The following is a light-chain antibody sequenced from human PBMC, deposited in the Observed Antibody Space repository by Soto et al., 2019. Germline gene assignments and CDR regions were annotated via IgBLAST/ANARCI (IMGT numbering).Light chain of an antibody. CDR2: ANN. CDR1: SSNIGSNT. Sequence: QSVLTQPPSASGTPGQRVTISCSGSSSNIGSNTVNWYQQLPGTAPKLLIYANNNRPSGVPDRFAGSKSGTSVSLAITGLQSDDEADYYCQSYDSTLSGYVFGTGTKLTVL. V-gene: IGLV1-44*01. J-gene: IGLJ1*01. CDR3: QSYDSTLSGYV.